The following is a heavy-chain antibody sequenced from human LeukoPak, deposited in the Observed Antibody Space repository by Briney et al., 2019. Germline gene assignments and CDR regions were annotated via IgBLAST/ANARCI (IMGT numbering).Heavy chain of an antibody. CDR2: IYTSGST. Sequence: SETLSLTCTVSGGSISSYYWSWIRQPAGKGLEWIGRIYTSGSTNYNPSLKSRVTMSVDTSKNQFSLKLSSVTAADTAVYYCARDSSSWADDAFDIWGQGTTVTVSS. V-gene: IGHV4-4*07. CDR3: ARDSSSWADDAFDI. CDR1: GGSISSYY. J-gene: IGHJ3*02. D-gene: IGHD6-13*01.